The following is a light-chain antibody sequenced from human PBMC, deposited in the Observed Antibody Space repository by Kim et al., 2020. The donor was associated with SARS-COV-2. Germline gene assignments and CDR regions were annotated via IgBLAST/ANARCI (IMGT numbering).Light chain of an antibody. CDR3: QQYDNWPRT. Sequence: DIVMTQSPATLSVSPGERAILSCGASQSIGINLAWFQRKPGQAPRLLFYAASTRATPIPARCSGSGSGTEFTLTISSLQSDDCAVYFCQQYDNWPRTFGRGTTVDI. CDR1: QSIGIN. V-gene: IGKV3-15*01. CDR2: AAS. J-gene: IGKJ1*01.